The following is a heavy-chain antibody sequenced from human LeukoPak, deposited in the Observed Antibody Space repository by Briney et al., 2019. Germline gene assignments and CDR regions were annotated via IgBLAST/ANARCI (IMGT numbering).Heavy chain of an antibody. CDR3: ANGGSYFSFDY. V-gene: IGHV3-23*01. D-gene: IGHD1-26*01. J-gene: IGHJ4*02. CDR2: ISGSGGST. CDR1: GFTFNSYA. Sequence: GGSLRLSCAASGFTFNSYAMSWVRQAPGKGLEWVSAISGSGGSTYYADSVKGRFTISRDNSKNTLYLQMNSLRAEDTAVYYCANGGSYFSFDYWGQGTLVTVSS.